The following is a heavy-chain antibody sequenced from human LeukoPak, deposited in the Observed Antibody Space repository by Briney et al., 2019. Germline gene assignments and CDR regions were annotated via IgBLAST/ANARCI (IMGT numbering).Heavy chain of an antibody. D-gene: IGHD1-26*01. CDR2: ISHSGNT. J-gene: IGHJ6*02. Sequence: SETLSLTCTVSGFSISSGSYWGWIRQPPGKGLEWIGTISHSGNTYYTPSLKSRVTISVDTSKNQFSLKLSSVTAADTAVYYCSSNSGSYEDIYYYGMDVWGQGTTVTVSS. CDR1: GFSISSGSY. CDR3: SSNSGSYEDIYYYGMDV. V-gene: IGHV4-38-2*02.